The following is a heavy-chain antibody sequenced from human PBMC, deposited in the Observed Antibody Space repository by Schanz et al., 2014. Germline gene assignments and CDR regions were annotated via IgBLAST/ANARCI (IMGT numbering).Heavy chain of an antibody. V-gene: IGHV3-23*01. Sequence: EGQLLESGGGLIQPGGSLRLSCAASGFTFSTYAMSWVRQAPGKGLEWVSAISGSGGSTYYADSVKGRFTISRDNSKNTLYLQMNSLKTEDTAMYYCARRASCSRIGCPFDSWGQGTLVTVSS. CDR3: ARRASCSRIGCPFDS. J-gene: IGHJ4*02. CDR2: ISGSGGST. CDR1: GFTFSTYA. D-gene: IGHD2-2*01.